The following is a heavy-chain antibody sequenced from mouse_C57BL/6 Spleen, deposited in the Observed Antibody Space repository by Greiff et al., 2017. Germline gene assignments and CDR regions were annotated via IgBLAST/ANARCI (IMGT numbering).Heavy chain of an antibody. Sequence: VKPGASVKISCKASGYAFSSSWMNWVKQRPGKGLEWIGRIYPGDGDTNYNGKFKGKATLTADKSSSTAYMQLSSLTSEDSAVYFCAREGVPRYAMDYWGQGTSVTVSS. CDR3: AREGVPRYAMDY. D-gene: IGHD2-14*01. J-gene: IGHJ4*01. CDR2: IYPGDGDT. CDR1: GYAFSSSW. V-gene: IGHV1-82*01.